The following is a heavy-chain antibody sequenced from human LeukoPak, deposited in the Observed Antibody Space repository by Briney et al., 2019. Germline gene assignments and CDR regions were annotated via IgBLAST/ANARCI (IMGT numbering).Heavy chain of an antibody. CDR2: ISAYTGNT. CDR1: GYTFSTYG. V-gene: IGHV1-18*01. D-gene: IGHD2-21*01. CDR3: ARDCGNCGGAPDDTFDI. J-gene: IGHJ3*02. Sequence: ASVKVSCKASGYTFSTYGISWVRQAPGQGLEWMWWISAYTGNTNYAQNVQGRVTMTTDTSTSTAYLELRSLRSDDTAVYYCARDCGNCGGAPDDTFDIWGQGTMVTVSS.